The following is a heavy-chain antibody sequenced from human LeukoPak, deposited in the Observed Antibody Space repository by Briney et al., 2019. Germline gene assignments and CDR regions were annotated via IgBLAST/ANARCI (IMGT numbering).Heavy chain of an antibody. V-gene: IGHV4-38-2*02. CDR1: GYSISSGYY. CDR2: IYHSGST. D-gene: IGHD5-12*01. Sequence: PSETLSLTCTVSGYSISSGYYWGWIRQPPGKGLEWIGSIYHSGSTYYNPSLKSRVTISVDTSKNQFSLKLSSVTAADTAVYYCARDGSGYDPFDYWGQGTLVTVSS. J-gene: IGHJ4*02. CDR3: ARDGSGYDPFDY.